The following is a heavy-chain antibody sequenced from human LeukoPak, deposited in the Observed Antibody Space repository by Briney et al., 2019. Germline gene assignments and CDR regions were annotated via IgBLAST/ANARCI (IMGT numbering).Heavy chain of an antibody. Sequence: SETLSLTXTVSGGSISSYYWSWIRQPPGKGLEWIGYIYYSGSTNYNPSLKRRVTISVDTSKNQFSLKLSSVTAADTAVYYCARGRGYYYYMDVWGKGTTVTVSS. J-gene: IGHJ6*03. CDR1: GGSISSYY. V-gene: IGHV4-59*01. CDR2: IYYSGST. CDR3: ARGRGYYYYMDV. D-gene: IGHD3-10*01.